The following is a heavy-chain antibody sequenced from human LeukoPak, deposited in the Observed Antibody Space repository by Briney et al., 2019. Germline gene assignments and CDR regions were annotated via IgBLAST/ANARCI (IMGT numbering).Heavy chain of an antibody. Sequence: GGSLRLSCAASGFTVSSNYMSWVRQAPGKGLEWVAVIYSGGSTYYADSVKGRFTNSRDNSKNTLYLQMNSLRAEDTAVYYCARETYDYVWGSYRYTPGHFDYWGQGTLVTVSS. CDR2: IYSGGST. CDR1: GFTVSSNY. CDR3: ARETYDYVWGSYRYTPGHFDY. V-gene: IGHV3-53*01. J-gene: IGHJ4*02. D-gene: IGHD3-16*02.